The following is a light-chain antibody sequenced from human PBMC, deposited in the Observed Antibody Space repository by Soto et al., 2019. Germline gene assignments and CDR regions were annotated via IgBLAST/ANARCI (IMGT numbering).Light chain of an antibody. J-gene: IGLJ1*01. CDR2: EVT. V-gene: IGLV2-8*01. Sequence: QSARSHPTTPCAATGSAASICGMGTSSDGGGDNYVSLFQQHTGKAPKLLIYEVTKRPSGVPDRFSGSKSGNTASLTVSGLQPEDEGDYYCSSYAGNDYLLGTGTKVTV. CDR1: SSDGGGDNY. CDR3: SSYAGNDYL.